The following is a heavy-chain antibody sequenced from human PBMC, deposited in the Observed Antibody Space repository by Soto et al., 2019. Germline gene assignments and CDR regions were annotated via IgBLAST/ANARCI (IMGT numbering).Heavy chain of an antibody. V-gene: IGHV3-15*01. D-gene: IGHD3-16*01. CDR3: TTDWGSGTHYARAFDV. CDR1: GCAFKYAR. Sequence: EVLLVESGGGLVKPGGSLRLSCAASGCAFKYARMTWVRQAPGKGLEWVGHIRSNTDGATTAYAAPVKGRFTISRDESKNTVDLQMNSLITEDTAVYYCTTDWGSGTHYARAFDVWGQGTMVTVSS. CDR2: IRSNTDGATT. J-gene: IGHJ3*01.